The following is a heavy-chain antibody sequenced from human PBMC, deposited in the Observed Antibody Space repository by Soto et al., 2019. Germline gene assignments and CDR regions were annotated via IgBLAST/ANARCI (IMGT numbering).Heavy chain of an antibody. D-gene: IGHD4-4*01. V-gene: IGHV4-59*08. Sequence: PSETLSLTCTVSGGSITGYYWSWIRQPPGKGPEWIGNIHYSGSTNYNPSLKSRDTISVDTSKNQFSLRLRSVTAAETAVYYCARHSYYSNPLRFDPWGQGTLVTVS. CDR2: IHYSGST. CDR1: GGSITGYY. J-gene: IGHJ5*02. CDR3: ARHSYYSNPLRFDP.